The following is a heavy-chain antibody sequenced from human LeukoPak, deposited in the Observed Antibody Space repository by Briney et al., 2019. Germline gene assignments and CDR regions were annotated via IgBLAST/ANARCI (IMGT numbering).Heavy chain of an antibody. D-gene: IGHD3-16*02. CDR3: ATTAKDYDYVWGSYRYHYFDY. CDR2: IYYSGST. J-gene: IGHJ4*02. CDR1: GGSISSSSYY. V-gene: IGHV4-39*01. Sequence: NPSETLSLTCTVSGGSISSSSYYWGWIRQPPGKGLEWIGSIYYSGSTYYNPSLKSRVTISVDTSKNQFSLKLSSVTAADTAVYYCATTAKDYDYVWGSYRYHYFDYWGQGTLVTVSS.